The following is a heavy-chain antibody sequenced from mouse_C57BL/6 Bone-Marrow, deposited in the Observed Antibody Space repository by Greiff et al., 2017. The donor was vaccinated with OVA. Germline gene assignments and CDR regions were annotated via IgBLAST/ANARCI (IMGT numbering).Heavy chain of an antibody. D-gene: IGHD3-3*01. CDR1: GYAFTNYL. CDR3: ARGLGGFAY. CDR2: INPGSGGT. V-gene: IGHV1-54*01. J-gene: IGHJ3*01. Sequence: VQLQQSGAELVRPGTSVKVSCKASGYAFTNYLIEWVKQRPGQGLEWIGVINPGSGGTNYNEKFKGKATLTADKSSSTAYMQLSSLTSEDSAVYFCARGLGGFAYWGQGTLVTVSA.